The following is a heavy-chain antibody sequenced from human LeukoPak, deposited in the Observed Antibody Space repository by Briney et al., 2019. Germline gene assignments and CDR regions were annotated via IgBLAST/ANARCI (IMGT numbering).Heavy chain of an antibody. CDR1: GLTVSSNY. V-gene: IGHV3-53*01. D-gene: IGHD1-26*01. Sequence: PGGSLRLSCAASGLTVSSNYMSWVRQAPGTGLQWVSGIYSGGSTFYADSVKGRFTISRDNSKNTLYLQMNSLRAEDTAVYYCARDGAGYSTLELYWGQGTLVTVSS. CDR2: IYSGGST. CDR3: ARDGAGYSTLELY. J-gene: IGHJ4*02.